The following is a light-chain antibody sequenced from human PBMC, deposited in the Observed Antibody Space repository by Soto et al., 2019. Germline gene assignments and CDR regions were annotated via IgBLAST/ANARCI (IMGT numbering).Light chain of an antibody. CDR2: RVN. Sequence: QTVVTQEPSLTVSPGGTVTLTCACSTGAVTSDYFPNWFQQKPGQAPRALIYRVNKRHSWTPARFSGSLLGGKAALTLSAVQPEDEADYYCLLYYGGVHVFGKGTKLTVL. CDR1: TGAVTSDYF. V-gene: IGLV7-43*01. CDR3: LLYYGGVHV. J-gene: IGLJ1*01.